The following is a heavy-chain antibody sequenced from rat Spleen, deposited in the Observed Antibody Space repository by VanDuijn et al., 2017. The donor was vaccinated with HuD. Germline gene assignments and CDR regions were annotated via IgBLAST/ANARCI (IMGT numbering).Heavy chain of an antibody. CDR2: ITNTGGGT. CDR1: GFTFNYYW. J-gene: IGHJ2*01. V-gene: IGHV5-31*01. D-gene: IGHD1-9*01. Sequence: EVQLVESGGGLVQPGRSLKLSCVTSGFTFNYYWMTWIRQAPGKGLEWVASITNTGGGTHYPDSVKGRFTISRDVAKSTLYLQMNNLRSEDTAIYYCARPTTGIPFNYWGQGVMVTVSS. CDR3: ARPTTGIPFNY.